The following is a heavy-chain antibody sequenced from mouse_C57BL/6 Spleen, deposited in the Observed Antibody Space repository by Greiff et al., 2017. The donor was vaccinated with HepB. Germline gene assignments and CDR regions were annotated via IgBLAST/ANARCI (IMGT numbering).Heavy chain of an antibody. CDR2: FYPGSGSI. CDR1: GYTFTEYT. D-gene: IGHD1-1*01. Sequence: QVQLQQSGAELVKPGASVKLSCKASGYTFTEYTIHWVKQRSGQGLEWIGWFYPGSGSIKYNEKFKDKATLTADKSSSTVYMELSRLTSEDSAVYFCAGHEEGGSSYENYFDYWGQGTTLTVSS. J-gene: IGHJ2*01. V-gene: IGHV1-62-2*01. CDR3: AGHEEGGSSYENYFDY.